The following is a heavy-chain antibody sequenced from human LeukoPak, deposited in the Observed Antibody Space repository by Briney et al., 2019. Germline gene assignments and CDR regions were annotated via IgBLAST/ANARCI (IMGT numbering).Heavy chain of an antibody. CDR1: GFSFSTYW. V-gene: IGHV3-7*03. D-gene: IGHD4-17*01. J-gene: IGHJ4*02. Sequence: GGSLRLSCAPSGFSFSTYWMSWVRQAPGKGLEWVANIKEDGSQKYYVDSVKGRFTIFRDNAKNSLSLQMNSLRAEDTAVYYCAGSGGDYFPFDYWGQGTLVTVSS. CDR2: IKEDGSQK. CDR3: AGSGGDYFPFDY.